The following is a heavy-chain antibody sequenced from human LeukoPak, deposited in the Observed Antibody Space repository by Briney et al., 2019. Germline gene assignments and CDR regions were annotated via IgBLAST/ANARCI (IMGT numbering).Heavy chain of an antibody. V-gene: IGHV1-8*01. D-gene: IGHD3-10*01. CDR2: MNPNSGNT. CDR1: EYTFTSYD. J-gene: IGHJ4*02. Sequence: ASVKVSCKASEYTFTSYDINWVRQATGQGLEWMGWMNPNSGNTGYAQKFQGRVTMTRNTSISTAYMELSSLRSEDTAVYYCARSKELLWCENDYWGQGTLVTVSS. CDR3: ARSKELLWCENDY.